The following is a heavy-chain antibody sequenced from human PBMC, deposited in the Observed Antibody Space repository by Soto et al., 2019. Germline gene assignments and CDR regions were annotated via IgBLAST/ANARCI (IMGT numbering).Heavy chain of an antibody. D-gene: IGHD3-16*02. CDR1: GFTVSSYA. CDR2: ISGSGGST. J-gene: IGHJ4*02. CDR3: AKGRVMITFGGVIVPFGY. Sequence: PGGSLRLSCAASGFTVSSYAMSWVRQAPGKGLEWVSAISGSGGSTYYADSVKGRFTISRDNSKNTLYLQMNSLRAEDTAVYYCAKGRVMITFGGVIVPFGYWGQGTLVTVSS. V-gene: IGHV3-23*01.